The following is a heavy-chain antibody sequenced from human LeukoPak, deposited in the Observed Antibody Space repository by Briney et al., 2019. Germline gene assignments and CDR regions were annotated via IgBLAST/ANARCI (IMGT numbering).Heavy chain of an antibody. V-gene: IGHV4-31*03. D-gene: IGHD3-10*01. CDR1: GGSVSSGDYY. CDR2: IHHTGST. CDR3: ARGVVGGARKYYFDY. J-gene: IGHJ4*02. Sequence: PSETLSLTCTVTGGSVSSGDYYWSWVRQHPGKGLEWIGYIHHTGSTYDSPSLRSRVTMSLDTSKDQFSLRLTSVTAADTAVYFCARGVVGGARKYYFDYWGQGTLVTVSS.